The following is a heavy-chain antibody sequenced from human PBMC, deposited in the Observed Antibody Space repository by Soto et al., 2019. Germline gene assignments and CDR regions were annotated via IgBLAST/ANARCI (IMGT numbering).Heavy chain of an antibody. D-gene: IGHD3-10*01. J-gene: IGHJ3*02. Sequence: QVQLQESGPGLVKPSQTLSLTCTVSGGSISSGDYYWSWIRQPPGKGLEWIGYIYYSGSTYYNPSLKSRXTXSXXASKNQFSLKLSSVTAADTAVYYCARGRGRGAFDIWGQGTMVTVSS. CDR1: GGSISSGDYY. CDR2: IYYSGST. CDR3: ARGRGRGAFDI. V-gene: IGHV4-30-4*01.